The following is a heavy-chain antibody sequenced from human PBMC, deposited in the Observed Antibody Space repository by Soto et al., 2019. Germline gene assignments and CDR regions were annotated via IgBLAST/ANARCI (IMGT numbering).Heavy chain of an antibody. Sequence: GGSLKISCKGSGYSFTSYWISWVRQMPGKGLEWMGRIDPSDSYTNYSPSFQGHVTISADKSISTAYLQWSSLKASDTAMYYCARHTTSSTSFFSFDYWGQGTLVTVSS. J-gene: IGHJ4*02. D-gene: IGHD2-2*01. V-gene: IGHV5-10-1*01. CDR2: IDPSDSYT. CDR1: GYSFTSYW. CDR3: ARHTTSSTSFFSFDY.